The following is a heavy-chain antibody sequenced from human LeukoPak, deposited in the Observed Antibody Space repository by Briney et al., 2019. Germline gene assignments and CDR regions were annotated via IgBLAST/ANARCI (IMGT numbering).Heavy chain of an antibody. V-gene: IGHV3-23*01. CDR3: AKELNDFWSGYLKYNDAFDI. Sequence: GGSLRLSCAASGFTFSSYAMSWVRQAPGKGLEWVSAISGSGGSTYYADSVKGRITISRDNSKNTLYLQMNSLRAEDTAVYYCAKELNDFWSGYLKYNDAFDIWGQGTMVTVSS. CDR2: ISGSGGST. J-gene: IGHJ3*02. CDR1: GFTFSSYA. D-gene: IGHD3-3*01.